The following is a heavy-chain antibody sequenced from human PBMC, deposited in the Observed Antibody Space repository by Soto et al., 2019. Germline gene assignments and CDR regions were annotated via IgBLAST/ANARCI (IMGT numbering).Heavy chain of an antibody. D-gene: IGHD2-2*01. V-gene: IGHV1-69*06. J-gene: IGHJ6*02. CDR1: GGTFSNYA. CDR2: IIPIFNTA. CDR3: ARGLVLPAGIRYYYYGMDV. Sequence: ASVKVSCKASGGTFSNYAISWVRQAPGQGLEWMGGIIPIFNTANYAQKFQGRVTITADKSTSTAYMELSSLRSEDTAVYYCARGLVLPAGIRYYYYGMDVWGQGTTMTVYS.